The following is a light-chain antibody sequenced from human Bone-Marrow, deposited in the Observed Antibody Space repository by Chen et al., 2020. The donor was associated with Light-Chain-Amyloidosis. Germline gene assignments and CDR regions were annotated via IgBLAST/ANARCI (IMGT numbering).Light chain of an antibody. J-gene: IGKJ4*01. Sequence: EIVLTQSPGPLSLSPGEGANHSCRASQTISSNYLTWYQQKFGQAPRLLIYGSSSRATGIPDRFTGSGSGTDFTRTINRLEPEDFAMYYCQQYGTSPLTFGGGTKVEIK. CDR2: GSS. CDR3: QQYGTSPLT. CDR1: QTISSNY. V-gene: IGKV3-20*01.